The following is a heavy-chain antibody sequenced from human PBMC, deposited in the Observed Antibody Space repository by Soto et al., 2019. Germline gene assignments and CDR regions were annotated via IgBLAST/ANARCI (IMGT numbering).Heavy chain of an antibody. V-gene: IGHV3-30-3*01. J-gene: IGHJ4*02. CDR2: ISYDGSNK. CDR1: GFTFSSYA. CDR3: ARDQVGAAPNLHFDY. D-gene: IGHD1-26*01. Sequence: QVQLVESGGGVVQPGRSLRLSCAASGFTFSSYAMHWVRQAPGKGLEWVAVISYDGSNKYYADSVKGRFTISRDNSKNTLYLQMNSLRAEDTAVYYCARDQVGAAPNLHFDYWGQGTLVTVSS.